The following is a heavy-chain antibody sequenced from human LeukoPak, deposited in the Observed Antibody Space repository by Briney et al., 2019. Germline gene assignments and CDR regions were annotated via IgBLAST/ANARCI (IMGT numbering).Heavy chain of an antibody. D-gene: IGHD4-17*01. CDR1: GYTFTSYG. Sequence: GASVKVSCKASGYTFTSYGISWVRRAPGQGLEWMGWISAYNGNTNYAQKLQGRVTMTTDTSTSTAYMELRSLRSDDTAVYYCARVGAMTTVPYYFDYWGQGTLVTVSS. CDR3: ARVGAMTTVPYYFDY. V-gene: IGHV1-18*01. J-gene: IGHJ4*02. CDR2: ISAYNGNT.